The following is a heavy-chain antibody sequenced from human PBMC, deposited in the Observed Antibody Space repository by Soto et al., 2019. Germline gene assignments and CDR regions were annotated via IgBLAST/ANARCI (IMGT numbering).Heavy chain of an antibody. CDR1: GFTFSSYG. CDR2: IWSDGSNK. D-gene: IGHD3-10*01. CDR3: ARQVDYGSAEY. J-gene: IGHJ1*01. V-gene: IGHV3-33*01. Sequence: QVQLVESGGGVVQPGRSLRLSCAASGFTFSSYGMHWVRQAPGKGLEWVAVIWSDGSNKYYADSVQGRFTISRDNSKNTLYLQINSLRAEDTAGDYGARQVDYGSAEYCGQGTLVTVSS.